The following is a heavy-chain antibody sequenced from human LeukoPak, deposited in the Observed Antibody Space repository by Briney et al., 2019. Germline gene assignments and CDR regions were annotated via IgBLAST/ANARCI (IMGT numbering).Heavy chain of an antibody. Sequence: PSETLSLTCAVYGGSFSGYYWSWIRQPPGKGLEWIGYIYHSGSTNYNPSLKSRVTISVDTSKTQFSLKLTSVTAADTAVYYCAKSSGCYYNVDFDYWGQGTLVTVSS. V-gene: IGHV4-59*01. D-gene: IGHD3-10*01. CDR1: GGSFSGYY. CDR2: IYHSGST. J-gene: IGHJ4*02. CDR3: AKSSGCYYNVDFDY.